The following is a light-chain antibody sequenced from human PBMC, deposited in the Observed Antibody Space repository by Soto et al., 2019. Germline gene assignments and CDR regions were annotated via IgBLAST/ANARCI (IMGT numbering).Light chain of an antibody. CDR3: QRYNSNSRT. J-gene: IGKJ1*01. V-gene: IGKV1-5*01. CDR2: DAS. CDR1: QNVNNW. Sequence: DIQMTQSPSTLSASVGDRVTITCRASQNVNNWVAWYQQKPGKAPKFLIYDASVLESGVPSRFSGSGSGTEFTLTISRPQPDDFATYYCQRYNSNSRTFGQGTSVEMK.